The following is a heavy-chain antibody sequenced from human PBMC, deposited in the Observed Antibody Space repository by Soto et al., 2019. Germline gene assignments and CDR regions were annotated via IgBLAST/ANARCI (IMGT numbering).Heavy chain of an antibody. D-gene: IGHD1-1*01. J-gene: IGHJ6*02. Sequence: SETLSLTCAVYGGSFSGYYWSWIRQPPGKGLEWIGEINHSGSTNYNPSLKSRVTISVDTSKNQFSLKLSSVTAADTAVYYCARLDHYYYGMDVWGQGTTVTVSS. V-gene: IGHV4-34*01. CDR1: GGSFSGYY. CDR2: INHSGST. CDR3: ARLDHYYYGMDV.